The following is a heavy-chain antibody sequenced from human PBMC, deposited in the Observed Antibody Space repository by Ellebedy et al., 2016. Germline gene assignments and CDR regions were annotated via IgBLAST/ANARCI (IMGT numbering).Heavy chain of an antibody. D-gene: IGHD2-15*01. CDR1: GFTVSTNY. Sequence: LSLTCAASGFTVSTNYMKWVRQAPGKGLECISAIFSDGNTYYADSVKGRFTISRDNSKNTLYLQMNSLRAEDTAVYYCARGVGSGWFDPWGQGTLVTVSS. J-gene: IGHJ5*02. CDR2: IFSDGNT. CDR3: ARGVGSGWFDP. V-gene: IGHV3-53*01.